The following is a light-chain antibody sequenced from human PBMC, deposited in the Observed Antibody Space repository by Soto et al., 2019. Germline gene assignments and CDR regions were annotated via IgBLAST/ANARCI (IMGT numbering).Light chain of an antibody. V-gene: IGKV1-5*03. CDR3: QHYNSYSEA. CDR2: KAS. J-gene: IGKJ1*01. Sequence: DIQMTQSPSTLSGSVGDRVTITCRASQTISSWLAWYQQKPGKAPKLLIYKASTLKSGVPSRFSGSGSGTEFTLTISSLYPDEFATYYCQHYNSYSEAFGQGTKVELK. CDR1: QTISSW.